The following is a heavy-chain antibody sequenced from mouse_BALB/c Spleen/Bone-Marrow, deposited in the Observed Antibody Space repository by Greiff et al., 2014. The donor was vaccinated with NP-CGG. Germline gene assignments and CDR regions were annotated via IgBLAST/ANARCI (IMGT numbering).Heavy chain of an antibody. CDR2: IRNKANGYTT. CDR1: GFTFTDYY. Sequence: VQLQQSGGGLVQPGGSLRLSCATSGFTFTDYYMSWVRQTPGKALEWLGFIRNKANGYTTDYSVSVKGRFTISRDNSQSILYLQMNTLRAEDSATYYCARDENYDIYWYFDVWGAGTTVTVSS. CDR3: ARDENYDIYWYFDV. D-gene: IGHD1-1*01. J-gene: IGHJ1*01. V-gene: IGHV7-3*02.